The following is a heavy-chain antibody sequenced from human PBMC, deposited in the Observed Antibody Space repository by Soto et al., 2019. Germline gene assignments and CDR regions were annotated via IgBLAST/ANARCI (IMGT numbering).Heavy chain of an antibody. CDR3: ARCRGVGVLQYFFDY. CDR1: GGSISSSSYY. J-gene: IGHJ4*02. D-gene: IGHD2-15*01. Sequence: SETLSLTCTVSGGSISSSSYYWAWIRQPPGKGPEWVASIYYSGNTYYSPALKSRVTISVDTSTNQFSLKLSSVTAADTAVYFCARCRGVGVLQYFFDYWGQGTLVTVSS. CDR2: IYYSGNT. V-gene: IGHV4-39*01.